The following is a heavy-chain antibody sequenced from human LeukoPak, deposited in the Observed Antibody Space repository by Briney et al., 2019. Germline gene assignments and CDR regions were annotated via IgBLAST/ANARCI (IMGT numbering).Heavy chain of an antibody. V-gene: IGHV1-18*01. D-gene: IGHD4-17*01. CDR3: ARDPGDGFDY. Sequence: SVKLSCKASGYTFTSYGIGWVRQAPGQGLGWMGWINTYNGNTKYVQKLQGKVTMTTDTSTSTAYMELRRLRTDDSAVYYCARDPGDGFDYWGQGTLVTVSS. CDR1: GYTFTSYG. CDR2: INTYNGNT. J-gene: IGHJ4*02.